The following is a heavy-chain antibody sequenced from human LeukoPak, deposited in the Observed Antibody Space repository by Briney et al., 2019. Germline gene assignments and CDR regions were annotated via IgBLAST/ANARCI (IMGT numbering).Heavy chain of an antibody. Sequence: GGSLRLSCAASGFTFSSYGMSWVRQAPGKGLEWVSAISGSGGSTYYVDSVKGRFTISRDNSKNTLYLQMNSLRAEDTAVYYCAKWGPHYDFWSGYFDYWGQGTLVTVSS. CDR2: ISGSGGST. J-gene: IGHJ4*02. V-gene: IGHV3-23*01. CDR1: GFTFSSYG. CDR3: AKWGPHYDFWSGYFDY. D-gene: IGHD3-3*01.